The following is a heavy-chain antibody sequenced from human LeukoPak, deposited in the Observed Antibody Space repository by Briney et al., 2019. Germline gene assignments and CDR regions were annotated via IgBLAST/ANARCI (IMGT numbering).Heavy chain of an antibody. CDR2: ISGSGGST. V-gene: IGHV3-23*01. Sequence: PGGSLRLSCAASGFTFSSYAMSWVRQAPGKGLEWVSAISGSGGSTYYADSVKGRFTISRDNSKNTLYLQMNSLRAEDTAVYYCAKGLTTVTNYYYYYMDVWGKGTTVTVSS. D-gene: IGHD4-17*01. J-gene: IGHJ6*03. CDR1: GFTFSSYA. CDR3: AKGLTTVTNYYYYYMDV.